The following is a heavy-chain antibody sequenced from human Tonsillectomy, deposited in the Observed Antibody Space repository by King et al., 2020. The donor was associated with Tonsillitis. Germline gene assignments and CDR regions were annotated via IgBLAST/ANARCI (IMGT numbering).Heavy chain of an antibody. J-gene: IGHJ2*01. Sequence: VQLVESGGGLVQPGGSLRLSCAASGFTFSDYGMNWVRQTPGKGLEWLSYISSSGNAIHYADSVKGRLTISRDNAKNSLSLQMHSLRAEDSAVYYCAGMTTLTGSYWYFDLWGRGTLVTVSS. CDR2: ISSSGNAI. D-gene: IGHD4-17*01. CDR1: GFTFSDYG. CDR3: AGMTTLTGSYWYFDL. V-gene: IGHV3-48*04.